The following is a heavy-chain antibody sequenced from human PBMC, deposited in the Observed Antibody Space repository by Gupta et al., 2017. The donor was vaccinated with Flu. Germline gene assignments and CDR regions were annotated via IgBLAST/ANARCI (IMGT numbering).Heavy chain of an antibody. CDR2: IRSYGYGGAT. CDR1: GFTFGDNA. Sequence: EVQLVESGGGLVQPGRSLRLSGTDSGFTFGDNAMNWFRQAPGKGLEWVGLIRSYGYGGATQYAASVKGRFTISRDDSKRIVYLQMNSLKTEDTAVYYCSRWTTLSGGMDVWGQGTTVTVS. V-gene: IGHV3-49*03. D-gene: IGHD3-16*02. CDR3: SRWTTLSGGMDV. J-gene: IGHJ6*02.